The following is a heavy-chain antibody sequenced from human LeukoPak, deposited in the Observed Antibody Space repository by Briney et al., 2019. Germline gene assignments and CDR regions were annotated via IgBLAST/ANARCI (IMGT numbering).Heavy chain of an antibody. D-gene: IGHD6-19*01. CDR2: IYHSGST. Sequence: PSETLSLTCAVSGYSISRVYYWGWIRQPPGKGLEWIGSIYHSGSTYYNPSLKSRVTISADTSKNQFSLKVRSVTAADTAVYYCARNCSGWFFDYWGQGTLVTVSS. CDR1: GYSISRVYY. J-gene: IGHJ4*02. V-gene: IGHV4-38-2*01. CDR3: ARNCSGWFFDY.